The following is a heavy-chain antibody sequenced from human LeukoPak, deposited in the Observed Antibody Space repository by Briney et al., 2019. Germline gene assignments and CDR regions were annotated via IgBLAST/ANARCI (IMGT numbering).Heavy chain of an antibody. J-gene: IGHJ5*02. CDR3: ARDQYSGYAADVDWFDP. CDR1: GFTFSSYE. D-gene: IGHD5-12*01. V-gene: IGHV3-48*03. CDR2: ISSSGSTI. Sequence: GGSLRLSCAASGFTFSSYEMNWVRQAPGKGLEWVSYISSSGSTIYYADPVKGRFTISRDNAKNSLYLQMNSLRAEDTAVCYCARDQYSGYAADVDWFDPWGQGTLVTVSS.